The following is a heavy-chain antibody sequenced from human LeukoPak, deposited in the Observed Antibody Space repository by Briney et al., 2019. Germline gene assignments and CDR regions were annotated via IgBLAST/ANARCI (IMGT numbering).Heavy chain of an antibody. Sequence: ASVKVSFKASGYTFTCYYMHWVRQAPGQGLEWMGWINPNSGGTNYAQKFQGRVTMTRDTSISTAYMELSRLRSDDTAVYYCARVSELRYFDWTLFDYWGQGTLVTVSS. D-gene: IGHD3-9*01. J-gene: IGHJ4*02. CDR2: INPNSGGT. CDR3: ARVSELRYFDWTLFDY. V-gene: IGHV1-2*02. CDR1: GYTFTCYY.